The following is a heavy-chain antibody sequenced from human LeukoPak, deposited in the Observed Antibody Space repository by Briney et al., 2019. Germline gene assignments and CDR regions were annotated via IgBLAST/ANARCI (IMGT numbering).Heavy chain of an antibody. J-gene: IGHJ6*03. CDR2: IYYSGST. Sequence: SETLSLTCTVSGGSISSYYWSWIRQPPGKGLEWIGYIYYSGSTNYNPSLKSRVTISVDTSKNQFSLKLSSVTAADTAVYYCAREFYCSSTSCLGHYYMDVWGKGTTVTVSS. V-gene: IGHV4-59*01. CDR1: GGSISSYY. D-gene: IGHD2-2*01. CDR3: AREFYCSSTSCLGHYYMDV.